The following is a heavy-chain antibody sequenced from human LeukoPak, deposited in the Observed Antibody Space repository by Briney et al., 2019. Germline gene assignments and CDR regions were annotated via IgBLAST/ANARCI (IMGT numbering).Heavy chain of an antibody. CDR3: VRDLGGRSGH. CDR2: ISYDGSNK. Sequence: PGGSLRLSCAASGFTFSSYAMHWVRQAPGKGLEWVEVISYDGSNKYYADSVKGRFAISRDNSKNTLYLQMNSLRAEDTAVYYCVRDLGGRSGHWGQGTLVTVSS. CDR1: GFTFSSYA. J-gene: IGHJ4*02. D-gene: IGHD1-26*01. V-gene: IGHV3-30*09.